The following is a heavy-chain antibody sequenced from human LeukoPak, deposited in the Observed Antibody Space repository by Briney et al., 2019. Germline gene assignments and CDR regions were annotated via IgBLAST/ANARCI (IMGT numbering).Heavy chain of an antibody. D-gene: IGHD1-26*01. Sequence: GGSLRLSCAASGFTFSNYNMDWVRWAPGKGLEWVSYIDRSSTIIYYADSVKGRFTISRDNAKNSLYLQMNSLRAEDSAVYYCARDGNMGAEIDYWGQGILVTVSS. V-gene: IGHV3-48*01. CDR2: IDRSSTII. CDR3: ARDGNMGAEIDY. J-gene: IGHJ4*02. CDR1: GFTFSNYN.